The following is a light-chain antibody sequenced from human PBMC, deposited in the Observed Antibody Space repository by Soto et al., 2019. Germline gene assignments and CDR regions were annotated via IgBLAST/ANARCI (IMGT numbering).Light chain of an antibody. J-gene: IGKJ1*01. CDR2: GAS. Sequence: EIVMTQSPATLSVSPGERATLSCRASQSVSSNLAWYQQKPGQAPRLLIYGASTRATDIPARFSGSGSGTEFTLTISSLQSEDFAVYFCQQYSNWPKTFGQGTKVDIX. CDR3: QQYSNWPKT. CDR1: QSVSSN. V-gene: IGKV3-15*01.